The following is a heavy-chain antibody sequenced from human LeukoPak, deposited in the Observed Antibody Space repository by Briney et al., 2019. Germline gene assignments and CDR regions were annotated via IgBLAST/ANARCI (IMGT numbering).Heavy chain of an antibody. CDR2: ISYDGSNK. CDR1: RFTFSSYA. J-gene: IGHJ4*02. CDR3: ARAATGLGVVGFDY. V-gene: IGHV3-30-3*01. Sequence: GGSLRLSCAASRFTFSSYAMHWVRQAPGKGLEWVAVISYDGSNKYYADSVKGRFTISRDNSKNTLYLQMNSLRAEDTAVYYCARAATGLGVVGFDYWGQGTLVTVSS.